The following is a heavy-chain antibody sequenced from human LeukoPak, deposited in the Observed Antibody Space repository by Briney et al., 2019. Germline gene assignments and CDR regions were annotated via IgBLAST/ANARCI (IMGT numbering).Heavy chain of an antibody. Sequence: SETLSLTCAVYGGSFSGYYWSWIRQPPGKGLEWIGEINHSGSTNYNPSLKSRVTISVDTSKNQFSLKLSSVTAADTAVYYCARTRMRYGDYFDYWGQGTLVTVSS. CDR1: GGSFSGYY. CDR3: ARTRMRYGDYFDY. D-gene: IGHD4-17*01. J-gene: IGHJ4*02. CDR2: INHSGST. V-gene: IGHV4-34*01.